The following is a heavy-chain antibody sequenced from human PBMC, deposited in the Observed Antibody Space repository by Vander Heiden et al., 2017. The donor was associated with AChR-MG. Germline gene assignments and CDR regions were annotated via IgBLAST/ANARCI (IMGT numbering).Heavy chain of an antibody. CDR2: ISYDGSNK. D-gene: IGHD6-13*01. J-gene: IGHJ6*02. CDR1: GFTFSSYG. CDR3: AKQQLVLYYYYGMDV. Sequence: QVQLVESGGGVVQPGRSLRLSCAASGFTFSSYGMHWVRQAPGKGLEWVAVISYDGSNKYYADSVKGRFTISRDNSKNTLYLQMNSLRAEDTAVYYCAKQQLVLYYYYGMDVWGQGTTVTVSS. V-gene: IGHV3-30*18.